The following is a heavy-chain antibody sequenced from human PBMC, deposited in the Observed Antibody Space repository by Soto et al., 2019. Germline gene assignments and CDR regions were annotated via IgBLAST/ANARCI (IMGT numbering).Heavy chain of an antibody. V-gene: IGHV3-53*01. CDR3: SRSSLHYYYGMDV. D-gene: IGHD2-15*01. CDR1: GFTVSSNY. CDR2: IYSGGST. Sequence: GGSLRLSCAASGFTVSSNYMSWVRQAPGKGLEWVSVIYSGGSTYYADSVKGRFTISRDNSKNTLYLQMNSLRAEDTAVYYCSRSSLHYYYGMDVWGQGTRSPSP. J-gene: IGHJ6*02.